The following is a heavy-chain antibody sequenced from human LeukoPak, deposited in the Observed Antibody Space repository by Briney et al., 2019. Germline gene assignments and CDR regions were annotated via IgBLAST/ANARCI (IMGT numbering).Heavy chain of an antibody. CDR3: ARHAGGDYGIFDY. CDR1: GGSISSSSYY. CDR2: ICYSGST. J-gene: IGHJ4*02. D-gene: IGHD4-17*01. Sequence: SETLSLTCTVSGGSISSSSYYWVWIRQPPGKGLEWFGSICYSGSTYYNPSLKSRVTISVDTSKNQFSLKLSSVTAADTAVYYCARHAGGDYGIFDYWGQGTLVTVSS. V-gene: IGHV4-39*01.